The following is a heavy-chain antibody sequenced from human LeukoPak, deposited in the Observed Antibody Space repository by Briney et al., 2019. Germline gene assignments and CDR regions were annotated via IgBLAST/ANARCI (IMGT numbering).Heavy chain of an antibody. V-gene: IGHV4-4*02. CDR1: AGSISSSSW. Sequence: KTSETLSLTCSVSAGSISSSSWWSWVRQSPVKGLEWIGEIYLYGTTNYNPSLKSRVTMSVDRSKNQFSLKLSSVTAADTAVYYCTTNGWYCLDHWGQGALVTVSS. J-gene: IGHJ1*01. CDR3: TTNGWYCLDH. D-gene: IGHD6-19*01. CDR2: IYLYGTT.